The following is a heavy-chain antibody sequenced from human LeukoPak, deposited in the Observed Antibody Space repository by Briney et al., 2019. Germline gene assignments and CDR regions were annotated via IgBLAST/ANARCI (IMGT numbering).Heavy chain of an antibody. Sequence: GGSLRLSCAASGFTFGNYGMSWVRQAPGKGLEWVSAISGSGGSTYYADSVKGRFTISRDNAKNSLYLQMNSLRAEDTAFYYCAKGSAQYYLDSWGRGTLVTVSS. CDR3: AKGSAQYYLDS. CDR2: ISGSGGST. D-gene: IGHD3-10*01. CDR1: GFTFGNYG. V-gene: IGHV3-23*01. J-gene: IGHJ4*02.